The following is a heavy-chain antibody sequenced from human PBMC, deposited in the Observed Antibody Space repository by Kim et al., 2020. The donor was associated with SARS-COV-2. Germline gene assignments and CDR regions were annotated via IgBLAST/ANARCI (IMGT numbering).Heavy chain of an antibody. V-gene: IGHV1-3*01. J-gene: IGHJ6*02. CDR2: IHSGNGNT. Sequence: ASVKVSCKASGYSFTNYAIHWVRQDPGQRLEWMGWIHSGNGNTKYSQKFQGRFTITGDTSATTAYMELDSLRSEDMAVYYCARANPCPYSFYGMDVWGQGTTVTVSS. CDR3: ARANPCPYSFYGMDV. CDR1: GYSFTNYA.